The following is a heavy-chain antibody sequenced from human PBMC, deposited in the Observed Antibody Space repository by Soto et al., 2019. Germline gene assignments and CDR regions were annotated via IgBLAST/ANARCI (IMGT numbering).Heavy chain of an antibody. CDR1: GYTFTSYG. Sequence: QVQLVQSGAEVKKPGASVKVSCKASGYTFTSYGISWVRQAPGQGLEWMGWISAYNGNTNYAQKLQGRVTMTTDTSTSTGDLELRSLRSDDTAVYYCARDPHGDYSSDYWGQGTLVTVSS. J-gene: IGHJ4*02. CDR3: ARDPHGDYSSDY. D-gene: IGHD2-21*02. V-gene: IGHV1-18*01. CDR2: ISAYNGNT.